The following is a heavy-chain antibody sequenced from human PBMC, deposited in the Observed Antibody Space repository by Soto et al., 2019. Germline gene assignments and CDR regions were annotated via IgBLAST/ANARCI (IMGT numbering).Heavy chain of an antibody. CDR2: ISDDSGTI. D-gene: IGHD4-17*01. J-gene: IGHJ5*02. V-gene: IGHV3-48*02. CDR1: GFTFSTYS. CDR3: AREPSGGDDYGDPRAS. Sequence: EVQLVESGGGFVQPGGSLRLSCAASGFTFSTYSMHWVRQAPGKGLEWVSYISDDSGTIYYADSVKGRFTISRDNAKNSVYLQMNSLRDDDTATDYCAREPSGGDDYGDPRASWGQGTLVTVSS.